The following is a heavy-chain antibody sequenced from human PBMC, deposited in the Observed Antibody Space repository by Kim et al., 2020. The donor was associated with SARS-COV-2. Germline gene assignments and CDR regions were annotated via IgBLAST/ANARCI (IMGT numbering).Heavy chain of an antibody. CDR1: GFTFSSYA. J-gene: IGHJ3*02. Sequence: GGSLRLSCSASGFTFSSYAMHWVRQPPGKGLEHVSIISTDGSSSYYTDSVKGRFIISRHNSNNTLYLRLRGLRPEDTAVYYCVRGNSGTYYGAFDIWGQGTMVTVSS. V-gene: IGHV3-64D*06. D-gene: IGHD1-26*01. CDR2: ISTDGSSS. CDR3: VRGNSGTYYGAFDI.